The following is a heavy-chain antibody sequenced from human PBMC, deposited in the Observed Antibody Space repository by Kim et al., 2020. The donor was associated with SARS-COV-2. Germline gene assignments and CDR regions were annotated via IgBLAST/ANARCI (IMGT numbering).Heavy chain of an antibody. CDR1: GGSISSYY. V-gene: IGHV4-59*08. J-gene: IGHJ3*02. Sequence: SETLSLTCTVSGGSISSYYWSWIRQPPGKGLEWIGYIYYSGSTNYNPSLKSRVTISVDTSKNQFSLKLSSVTAADTAVYYCARRVHIVVNGAFDIWGQGTMVTVSS. CDR3: ARRVHIVVNGAFDI. CDR2: IYYSGST. D-gene: IGHD2-21*01.